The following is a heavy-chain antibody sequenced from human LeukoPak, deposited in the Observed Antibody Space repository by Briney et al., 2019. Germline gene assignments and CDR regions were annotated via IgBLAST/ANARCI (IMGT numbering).Heavy chain of an antibody. Sequence: PGGSLRLSCAASGFTFSSYAMSWVRQAPGKGLEWVAVISYDGSNKYYADSVKGRFTISRDNSKNTLYLQMNSLRAEDTAIYNCAKDNKYSYAWLDYWGQGTLVTVSS. CDR1: GFTFSSYA. V-gene: IGHV3-30*18. J-gene: IGHJ4*02. CDR3: AKDNKYSYAWLDY. CDR2: ISYDGSNK. D-gene: IGHD5-18*01.